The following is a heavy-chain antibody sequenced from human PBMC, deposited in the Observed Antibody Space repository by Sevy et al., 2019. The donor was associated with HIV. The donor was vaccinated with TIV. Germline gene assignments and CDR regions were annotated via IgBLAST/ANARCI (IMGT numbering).Heavy chain of an antibody. Sequence: GGSLRLSCTASGFSFSSYEMNWVRQAPGKGLEWVSYISNSGTTISYSDSVRGRFTISRDNARNLLYLQMNSLRAEDTAVYYCARDLPPSSTTVAHFDCWGHGTLVTVSS. CDR3: ARDLPPSSTTVAHFDC. D-gene: IGHD4-17*01. CDR2: ISNSGTTI. CDR1: GFSFSSYE. J-gene: IGHJ4*01. V-gene: IGHV3-48*03.